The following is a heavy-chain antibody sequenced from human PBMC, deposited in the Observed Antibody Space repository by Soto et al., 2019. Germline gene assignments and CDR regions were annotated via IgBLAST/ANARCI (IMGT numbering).Heavy chain of an antibody. V-gene: IGHV1-18*01. CDR3: ARDPRVIVVVVAARGPGMDV. J-gene: IGHJ6*02. D-gene: IGHD2-15*01. CDR1: GYTFTSYG. Sequence: EASVKVSCKASGYTFTSYGISWVRQAPGQGLEWMGWISAYNGNTNYAQKLQGRVTMTTDTSTSTAYMELRSLRSDDTAVYYCARDPRVIVVVVAARGPGMDVWGQETTVTVSS. CDR2: ISAYNGNT.